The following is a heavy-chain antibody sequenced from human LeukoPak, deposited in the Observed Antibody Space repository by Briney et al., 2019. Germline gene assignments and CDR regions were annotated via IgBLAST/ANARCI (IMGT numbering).Heavy chain of an antibody. J-gene: IGHJ4*02. V-gene: IGHV1-46*01. D-gene: IGHD3-9*01. Sequence: ASVKVSCTASGYTFTSYYMHWVRQAPGQGLEWMGIINPSGGSTSYAQKFQGRVTMTRDTSTSTVYMELSSLRSEDTAVYYCARVAHFDILTGYYDYWGQRTLVTVSS. CDR1: GYTFTSYY. CDR3: ARVAHFDILTGYYDY. CDR2: INPSGGST.